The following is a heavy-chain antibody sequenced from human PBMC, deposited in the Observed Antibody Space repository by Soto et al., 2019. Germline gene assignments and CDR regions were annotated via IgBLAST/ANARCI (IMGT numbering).Heavy chain of an antibody. CDR3: ARAPYYALRHYGFDV. Sequence: QVQLVESGGGVVQPGRSLRLSCAASGFTFSSYGMHWVRQAPGKGLEWVAVIWYAGSNKYYADSVKGRFTISRDNSKNGLYLQMNILRADDTAVYYCARAPYYALRHYGFDVGGQVATVTVSS. J-gene: IGHJ6*02. V-gene: IGHV3-33*01. CDR2: IWYAGSNK. D-gene: IGHD3-10*01. CDR1: GFTFSSYG.